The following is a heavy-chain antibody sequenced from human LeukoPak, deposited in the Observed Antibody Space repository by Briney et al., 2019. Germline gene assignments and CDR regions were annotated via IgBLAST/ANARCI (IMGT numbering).Heavy chain of an antibody. Sequence: RPSATLSLTCAVSGGSISSSNWWSWVRQPPGKGLEWIGEIYHSGSTNYNPSLKSRVTISVDKSKNQFSLKLSSVTAADTAVYYCARRRDDSGAFDIWGQGTMVTVSS. V-gene: IGHV4-4*02. CDR3: ARRRDDSGAFDI. CDR1: GGSISSSNW. D-gene: IGHD5-24*01. J-gene: IGHJ3*02. CDR2: IYHSGST.